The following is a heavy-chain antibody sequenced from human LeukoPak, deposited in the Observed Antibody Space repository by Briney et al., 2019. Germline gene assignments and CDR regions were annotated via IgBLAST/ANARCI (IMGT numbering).Heavy chain of an antibody. Sequence: ASVKVSCKASDYTFTSYGISWVRQAPGQGLEWMGWISAYNGNTNYAQKLQGRVTMTTDTSTSTAYMELRSLRSDDTAVYYCARGQNYDSSGYYTVFDYWGQGTLVTVSS. D-gene: IGHD3-22*01. CDR3: ARGQNYDSSGYYTVFDY. CDR1: DYTFTSYG. CDR2: ISAYNGNT. J-gene: IGHJ4*02. V-gene: IGHV1-18*01.